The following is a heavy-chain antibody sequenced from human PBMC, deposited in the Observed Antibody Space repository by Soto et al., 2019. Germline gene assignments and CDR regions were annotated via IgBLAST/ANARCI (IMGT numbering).Heavy chain of an antibody. D-gene: IGHD3-3*01. CDR1: GFTFTTSG. V-gene: IGHV1-58*02. CDR3: AAVVPPSGILERLGLDP. CDR2: IVVGSGNT. Sequence: GASVKVSCKASGFTFTTSGIHWVRQARGQGLEWMGWIVVGSGNTKYNQKSQERVTLTRDMATDTAYMDLRSLTSADTAIYYCAAVVPPSGILERLGLDPWGQGTLVTVSS. J-gene: IGHJ5*02.